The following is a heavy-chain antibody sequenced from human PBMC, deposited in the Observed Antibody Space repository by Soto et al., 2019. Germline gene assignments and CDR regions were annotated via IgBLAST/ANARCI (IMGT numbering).Heavy chain of an antibody. CDR2: ISAHNGNT. CDR3: ARRRDGDY. V-gene: IGHV1-18*01. D-gene: IGHD6-6*01. J-gene: IGHJ4*02. Sequence: QVHLVQSGAEVKKPGASVKVSCKASGYTFTSYGITWVRQAPGQGLEWMGWISAHNGNTDYAQNLQGRVIVTRDTSTSTASMELMSLRTDDTAVYYCARRRDGDYWGQGARVTVSS. CDR1: GYTFTSYG.